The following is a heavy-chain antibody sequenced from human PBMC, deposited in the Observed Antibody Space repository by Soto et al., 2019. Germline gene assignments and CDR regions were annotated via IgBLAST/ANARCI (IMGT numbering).Heavy chain of an antibody. D-gene: IGHD3-10*01. CDR1: GFTFSSYA. CDR3: ATSPKGRPRGYHYYYGMHV. V-gene: IGHV3-23*01. J-gene: IGHJ6*02. CDR2: ISGSGGST. Sequence: EVQLLESGGGLVQPGGSLRLSCAASGFTFSSYAMSWVRQAPGKGLEWVSAISGSGGSTYYADSVKGWFTISRDNPKNTLYLQMNSLGAEDTAVYYCATSPKGRPRGYHYYYGMHVWGQGTTVTVSS.